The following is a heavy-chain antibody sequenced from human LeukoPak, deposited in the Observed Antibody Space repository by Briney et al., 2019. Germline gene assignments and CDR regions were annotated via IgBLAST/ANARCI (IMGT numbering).Heavy chain of an antibody. V-gene: IGHV1-46*01. CDR2: INPSGGST. D-gene: IGHD2-15*01. J-gene: IGHJ5*02. Sequence: GASVKVSCKASGYTFTSYYMHWVRQAPGQGLEWMGIINPSGGSTSYAQKFQGRVTMTRDTSTSTVYMELSSLRSEDTAVYYCARGIVVVVAARREDWFDPWGQGTLVTVSS. CDR1: GYTFTSYY. CDR3: ARGIVVVVAARREDWFDP.